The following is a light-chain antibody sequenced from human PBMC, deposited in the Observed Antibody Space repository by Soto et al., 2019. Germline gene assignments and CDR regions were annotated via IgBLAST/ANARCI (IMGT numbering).Light chain of an antibody. Sequence: QSVLTQSPSASASLGASVKLTCTLSSGHSSYAIAWHQQQPEKGPRYLMKLNSDGSHSKGDGIHDRFSGSSSGAERYLTISSLQSEDEADYYCQTWGSGTVVFGGGTKLNVL. CDR1: SGHSSYA. CDR2: LNSDGSH. CDR3: QTWGSGTVV. J-gene: IGLJ2*01. V-gene: IGLV4-69*01.